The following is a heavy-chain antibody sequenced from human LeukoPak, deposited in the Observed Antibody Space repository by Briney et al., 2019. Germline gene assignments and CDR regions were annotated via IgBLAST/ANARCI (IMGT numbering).Heavy chain of an antibody. V-gene: IGHV3-72*01. Sequence: PGGSLRLSCAASGFTFSDHYMDWVRQAPGKGLEWVGRSRNKANSYSTTFGKSVKGRLTISRDVSKNTLYLQMNSLKTEDTAVYYCTTDGGIAAALEGYWGQGTLVTVSS. J-gene: IGHJ4*02. CDR2: SRNKANSYST. CDR1: GFTFSDHY. D-gene: IGHD6-13*01. CDR3: TTDGGIAAALEGY.